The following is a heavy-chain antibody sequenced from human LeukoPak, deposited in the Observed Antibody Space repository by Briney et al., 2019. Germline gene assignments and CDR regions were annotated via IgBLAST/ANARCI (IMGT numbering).Heavy chain of an antibody. Sequence: PSETLSLTCAVYGGSFSGYYWSWIRQPPGKGLEWIGEINHSGSTNYNPSLKSRVTISVDTSKNQFSLKLSPVTAADTAVYYCARLAGYGGLVWFDPWGQGTLVTVSS. CDR2: INHSGST. CDR3: ARLAGYGGLVWFDP. V-gene: IGHV4-34*01. J-gene: IGHJ5*02. D-gene: IGHD5-12*01. CDR1: GGSFSGYY.